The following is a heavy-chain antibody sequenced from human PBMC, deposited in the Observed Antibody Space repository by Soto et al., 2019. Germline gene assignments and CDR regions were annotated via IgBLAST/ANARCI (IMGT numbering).Heavy chain of an antibody. Sequence: GSSVKVSCKASVCTFTKYYMHWLRQAPAQGLEWMGIINPSGGSTSYAQKFQGRVTMTRDTATSTVYMELSSLISEDTGVYCCSRGLGWVRSGPHWGPGTLGTRSS. J-gene: IGHJ4*02. D-gene: IGHD3-10*01. V-gene: IGHV1-46*01. CDR2: INPSGGST. CDR3: SRGLGWVRSGPH. CDR1: VCTFTKYY.